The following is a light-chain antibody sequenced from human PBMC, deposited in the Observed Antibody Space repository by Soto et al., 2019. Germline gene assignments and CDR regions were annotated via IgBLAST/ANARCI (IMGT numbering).Light chain of an antibody. Sequence: QPVLTQPPSASGTPGQRVTFSCSGSSSNIGTTAVNWYQQLPGTAPKLLIYSDTQRPSGVPDRFSGSKSGTSASLAISGLQSEDEADYYCAAWDDSLNGLVFGGGTKLTVL. CDR3: AAWDDSLNGLV. CDR1: SSNIGTTA. J-gene: IGLJ2*01. CDR2: SDT. V-gene: IGLV1-44*01.